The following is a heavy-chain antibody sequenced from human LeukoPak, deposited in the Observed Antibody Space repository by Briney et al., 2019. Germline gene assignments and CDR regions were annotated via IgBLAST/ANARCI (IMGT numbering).Heavy chain of an antibody. V-gene: IGHV6-1*01. D-gene: IGHD3-16*01. CDR2: TYYRSKWYN. CDR3: ARSLWGGGGDV. Sequence: SQTLSLTCAISGDSVSSNSGVWNWIRQSPSRGLEWLGKTYYRSKWYNDYAVSVKSRITINPDTSKNQFSLHLNSVTPEDTAVYYCARSLWGGGGDVWGQGTMVAVSS. CDR1: GDSVSSNSGV. J-gene: IGHJ3*01.